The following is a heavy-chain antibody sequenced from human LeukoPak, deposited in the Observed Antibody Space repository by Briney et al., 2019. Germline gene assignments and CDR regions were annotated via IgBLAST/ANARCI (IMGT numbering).Heavy chain of an antibody. V-gene: IGHV3-21*01. CDR3: ARDGWFGDYNWFDP. D-gene: IGHD3-10*01. CDR1: GFTFSSYS. J-gene: IGHJ5*02. CDR2: ISSSSSYI. Sequence: PGGSLRLSCAASGFTFSSYSMNWVRQAPGKGLEWVSSISSSSSYIYYADSVKGRFTISRDNAKNPLYLQMNSLRAEDTAVYYCARDGWFGDYNWFDPWGQGTLVTASS.